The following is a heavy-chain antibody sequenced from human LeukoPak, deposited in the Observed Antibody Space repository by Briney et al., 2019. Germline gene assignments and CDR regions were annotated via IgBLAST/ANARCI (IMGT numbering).Heavy chain of an antibody. V-gene: IGHV1-8*01. J-gene: IGHJ4*02. D-gene: IGHD2-2*01. CDR1: GYTFTSYD. CDR2: MNPNSGNT. Sequence: GASVKVSCKASGYTFTSYDISWVRQATGQGLEWMGWMNPNSGNTGYAQKFQGRVTMTRNTSISTAYMELSSLRSEDTAVYYCARGRVLCSSTSCYFDYWGQGTLVTVSS. CDR3: ARGRVLCSSTSCYFDY.